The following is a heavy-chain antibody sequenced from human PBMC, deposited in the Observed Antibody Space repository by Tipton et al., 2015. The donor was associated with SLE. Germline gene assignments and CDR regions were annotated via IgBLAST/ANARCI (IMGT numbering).Heavy chain of an antibody. J-gene: IGHJ4*02. Sequence: PGLVKPSETLSLSCDVSGFSISSGYYWGWIRQPPGKGLEWIGSIYQSGNTYYNPSLKGRITMSIETFRTQVFLRLNSVTAADTAVYYCARHDYDDNGYYMHYFDYWGQGTLVTVSS. CDR1: GFSISSGYY. D-gene: IGHD3-22*01. V-gene: IGHV4-38-2*01. CDR3: ARHDYDDNGYYMHYFDY. CDR2: IYQSGNT.